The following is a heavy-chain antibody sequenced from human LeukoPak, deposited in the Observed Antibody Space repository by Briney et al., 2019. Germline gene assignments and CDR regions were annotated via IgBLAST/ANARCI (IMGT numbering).Heavy chain of an antibody. V-gene: IGHV3-48*03. CDR1: GFTFSSYE. CDR3: AELGITMIGGV. CDR2: ISSSGNTI. J-gene: IGHJ6*04. D-gene: IGHD3-10*02. Sequence: GGSLRLSCAASGFTFSSYEMNWVRQAPGKGLEWVPYISSSGNTIYYADSVKGRFTISRDNAKNSLYLQMNSLRAEDTAVYYCAELGITMIGGVWGKGTTVTISS.